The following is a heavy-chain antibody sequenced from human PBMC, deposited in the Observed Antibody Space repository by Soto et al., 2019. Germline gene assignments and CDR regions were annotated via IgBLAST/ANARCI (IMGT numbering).Heavy chain of an antibody. J-gene: IGHJ5*02. V-gene: IGHV1-3*01. CDR3: ARMGTGRVVARPYWLDP. Sequence: QVQLVQSGAEVKKPGASVKVSCKASGYTFTNYAIHWVRQAPGQRLEWMGWINAGNGNTKSPQRFQDRVTITRDTSASTVYLELSSLRSEATAVYYRARMGTGRVVARPYWLDPWGQGTLVTVSS. CDR1: GYTFTNYA. D-gene: IGHD6-6*01. CDR2: INAGNGNT.